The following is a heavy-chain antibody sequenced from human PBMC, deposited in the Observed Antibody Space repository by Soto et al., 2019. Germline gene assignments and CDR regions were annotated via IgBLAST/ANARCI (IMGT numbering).Heavy chain of an antibody. Sequence: EASVKVSCKASGYTFTSYGISWVRQAPGQGLEWMGWISAYNGNTNYAQKLQGRVTMTTDTSTSTAYMELRSLRSDDTAVYYCATYYYGSGSQDYYGMDVWGQGTTVTVSS. V-gene: IGHV1-18*01. J-gene: IGHJ6*02. CDR2: ISAYNGNT. CDR1: GYTFTSYG. D-gene: IGHD3-10*01. CDR3: ATYYYGSGSQDYYGMDV.